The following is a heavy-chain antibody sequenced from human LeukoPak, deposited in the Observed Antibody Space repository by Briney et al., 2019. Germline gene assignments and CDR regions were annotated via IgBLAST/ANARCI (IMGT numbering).Heavy chain of an antibody. CDR1: GFTFSSYG. V-gene: IGHV3-30*18. D-gene: IGHD3-22*01. CDR2: ISSDGSNK. Sequence: GGSLRLSCAASGFTFSSYGIHWVRQAPGKGLEWVAVISSDGSNKYYADSVKGRFTISRDNSKNTLYLQMNSLRPEDTAVYYCAKSVNYYDSSGFSQGGQGTLVTVSS. J-gene: IGHJ4*02. CDR3: AKSVNYYDSSGFSQ.